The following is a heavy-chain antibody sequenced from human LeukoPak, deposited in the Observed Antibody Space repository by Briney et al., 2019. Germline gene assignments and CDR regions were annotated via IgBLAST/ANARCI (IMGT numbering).Heavy chain of an antibody. V-gene: IGHV4-61*01. D-gene: IGHD6-19*01. CDR1: GGSFSSSSYY. Sequence: SETLSLTCTASGGSFSSSSYYWSWIRQPPGKGLEWIGYIYYSGSTNYNPSLKSRVTISVDTSKNQFSLKLSSVTAADTAVYYCAREVSSGWYDYWGQGTLVTVSS. CDR2: IYYSGST. J-gene: IGHJ4*02. CDR3: AREVSSGWYDY.